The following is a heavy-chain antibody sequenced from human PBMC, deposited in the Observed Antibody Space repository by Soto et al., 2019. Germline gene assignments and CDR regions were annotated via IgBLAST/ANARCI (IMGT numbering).Heavy chain of an antibody. CDR2: ISSSGSTI. Sequence: PGGSLRLSCAGSGFTFSSYEMNWVRQAPGKGLEWVSYISSSGSTIYYADSVKGRFTISRDNAKNSLYLQMNSLRAEDTAVYYCARDLISDAQVRGVIITYYYYGMDVWGQGTTVTVSS. V-gene: IGHV3-48*03. CDR1: GFTFSSYE. J-gene: IGHJ6*02. D-gene: IGHD3-10*01. CDR3: ARDLISDAQVRGVIITYYYYGMDV.